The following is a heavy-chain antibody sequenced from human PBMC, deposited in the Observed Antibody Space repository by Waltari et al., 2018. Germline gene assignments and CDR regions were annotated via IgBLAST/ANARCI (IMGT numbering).Heavy chain of an antibody. J-gene: IGHJ4*02. Sequence: EVQLLESGGGWVQPGGSLRLSCAASGFTFSSYAMSWVRQAPGQGLEWVSAISGSGGSTYYADSVKGRFTISRDNSKNTLYLQMNSLRAEDTAVYYCAKDSPYYDFWSGLDYWGQGTLVTVSS. CDR3: AKDSPYYDFWSGLDY. D-gene: IGHD3-3*01. CDR2: ISGSGGST. V-gene: IGHV3-23*01. CDR1: GFTFSSYA.